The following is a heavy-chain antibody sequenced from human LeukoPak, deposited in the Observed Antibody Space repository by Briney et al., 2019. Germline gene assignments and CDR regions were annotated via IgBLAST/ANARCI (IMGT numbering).Heavy chain of an antibody. V-gene: IGHV1-2*02. Sequence: ASVKVSCKASGSTFTSFAFSWVRQAPGQGLEWMGWINPNSGGTNYAQKFQGRVTMTRDTSISTAYMELSRLRSDDTAVYYCARVPPHSPWGQGTLVTVSS. J-gene: IGHJ4*02. CDR2: INPNSGGT. CDR1: GSTFTSFA. CDR3: ARVPPHSP.